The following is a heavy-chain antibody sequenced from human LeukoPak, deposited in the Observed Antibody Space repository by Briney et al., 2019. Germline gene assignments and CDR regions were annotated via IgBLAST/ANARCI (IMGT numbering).Heavy chain of an antibody. CDR1: GFTFSSYW. Sequence: PGGSLRLSCAASGFTFSSYWMSWVRQAPGKGLEWVANIKQDGSENYYVDSVKGRFTISRDNAKNSLYLQMNSLRAEDTAVYYCAREGPVEVESMDVWGKGTTVTVSS. D-gene: IGHD5-24*01. CDR2: IKQDGSEN. J-gene: IGHJ6*04. CDR3: AREGPVEVESMDV. V-gene: IGHV3-7*03.